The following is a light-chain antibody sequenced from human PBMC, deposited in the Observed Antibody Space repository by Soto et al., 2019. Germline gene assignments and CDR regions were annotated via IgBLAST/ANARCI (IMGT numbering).Light chain of an antibody. CDR2: GAS. J-gene: IGKJ1*01. V-gene: IGKV3-20*01. Sequence: EIVLTHSPGTLSLSPGERATLSWSASQSISNNYLARYQQKPGQAPRLLIYGASSRATGIPDRFSGSGSGTDFTLTISRLEPEDFAAYFCHQYGSSSGTFGQGTKVDIK. CDR1: QSISNNY. CDR3: HQYGSSSGT.